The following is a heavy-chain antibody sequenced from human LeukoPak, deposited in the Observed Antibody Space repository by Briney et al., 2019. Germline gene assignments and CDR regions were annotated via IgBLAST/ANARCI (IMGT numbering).Heavy chain of an antibody. V-gene: IGHV1-69*13. J-gene: IGHJ6*03. CDR2: IIPIFGTA. CDR3: ARGFRAGWYGSGSYRTSYYYYYMDV. D-gene: IGHD3-10*01. Sequence: GASVKVSCKASGGTFSSYAISWVRQAPGQGLEWMGGIIPIFGTANYAQKFQGRVTITADESTSTAYMELSSLRSEDTAVYYCARGFRAGWYGSGSYRTSYYYYYMDVWGKGTTVTISS. CDR1: GGTFSSYA.